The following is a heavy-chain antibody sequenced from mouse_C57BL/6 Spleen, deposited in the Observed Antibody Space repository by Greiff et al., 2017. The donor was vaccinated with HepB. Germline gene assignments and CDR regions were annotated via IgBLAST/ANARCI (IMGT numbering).Heavy chain of an antibody. D-gene: IGHD4-1*01. V-gene: IGHV5-16*01. CDR2: INDDGSST. CDR3: ARGQANWDYFGY. Sequence: EVQVLQSEAGLVQPGSSVKLSCTASGFTFSDYYMAWVRQVPEKGLEWVAKINDDGSSTYYLDSLKSRFIISRDNATNILYLQMSSLKSEDTATYYCARGQANWDYFGYWGQGTTLTVAS. J-gene: IGHJ2*01. CDR1: GFTFSDYY.